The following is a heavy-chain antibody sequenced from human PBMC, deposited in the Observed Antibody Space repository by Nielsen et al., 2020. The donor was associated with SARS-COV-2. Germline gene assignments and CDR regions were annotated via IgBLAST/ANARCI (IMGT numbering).Heavy chain of an antibody. V-gene: IGHV1-2*04. CDR2: INPNSGGT. D-gene: IGHD3-10*01. CDR1: GYTFTGYY. J-gene: IGHJ4*02. Sequence: ASVKVSCKASGYTFTGYYMHWVRQAPGQGLEWMGWINPNSGGTNYAQKFQGWVTMTRDTSISTAYMELSSLRSEDTAVYYCARDGARGFGYFDYWGQGTLVTVSS. CDR3: ARDGARGFGYFDY.